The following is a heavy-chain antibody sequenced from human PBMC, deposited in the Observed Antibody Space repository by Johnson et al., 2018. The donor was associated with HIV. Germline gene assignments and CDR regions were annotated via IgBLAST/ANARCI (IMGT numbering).Heavy chain of an antibody. CDR3: TRLAPDYDDGHLDSFDI. CDR1: GFTFDDYA. Sequence: VQLVESGGGLVKPGRSLRLSCAASGFTFDDYAMHWVRQVPGKGLEWVSGISWNSGSIGYADSVKGRFTVSRDNSKNTLYLQMNSLRAEDTAVYYCTRLAPDYDDGHLDSFDIWGQGTMVTVSS. V-gene: IGHV3-9*01. CDR2: ISWNSGSI. D-gene: IGHD4-17*01. J-gene: IGHJ3*02.